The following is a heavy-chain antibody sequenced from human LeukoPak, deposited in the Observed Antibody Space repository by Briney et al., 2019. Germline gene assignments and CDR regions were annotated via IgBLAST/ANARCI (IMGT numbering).Heavy chain of an antibody. CDR3: AREGGDGLVFDY. D-gene: IGHD6-19*01. V-gene: IGHV1-2*06. CDR2: INPNSGGT. Sequence: ASVEVSCKASGYTFTGYYMHWVRQAPGQGLEWMGRINPNSGGTNYAQKFQGRVTMTRDTSISTAYMELSRLRSDDTAVYYCAREGGDGLVFDYWGQGTLVTVSS. J-gene: IGHJ4*02. CDR1: GYTFTGYY.